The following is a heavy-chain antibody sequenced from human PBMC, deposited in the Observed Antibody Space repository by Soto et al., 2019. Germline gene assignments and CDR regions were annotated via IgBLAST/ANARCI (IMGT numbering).Heavy chain of an antibody. CDR1: GGSISSYY. J-gene: IGHJ5*02. D-gene: IGHD6-13*01. Sequence: SETLSLTCTVSGGSISSYYWSWIRQPAGKGLEWIGRIYTSGSTNYNPSLKSRVTMSVDTSKNQFSLKLSSLTAADTAVYYCARDKIAEAAKWFAPWGQGTMLTVS. CDR3: ARDKIAEAAKWFAP. CDR2: IYTSGST. V-gene: IGHV4-4*07.